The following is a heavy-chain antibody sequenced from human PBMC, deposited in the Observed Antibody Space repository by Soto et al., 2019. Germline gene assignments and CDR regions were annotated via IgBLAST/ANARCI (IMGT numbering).Heavy chain of an antibody. CDR1: GYTFTSYD. J-gene: IGHJ6*03. CDR3: ASGGAYSSSWYFNYYYYYMDV. D-gene: IGHD6-13*01. CDR2: MNPNSGNT. Sequence: QVQLVQSGAEVKKPGASVKVSCKASGYTFTSYDINWVRQATGQGLEWMGWMNPNSGNTGYAQKFQGRVTMTRNTSISTAYMELSSLRSEDTAVYYCASGGAYSSSWYFNYYYYYMDVWGKGTTVTVSS. V-gene: IGHV1-8*01.